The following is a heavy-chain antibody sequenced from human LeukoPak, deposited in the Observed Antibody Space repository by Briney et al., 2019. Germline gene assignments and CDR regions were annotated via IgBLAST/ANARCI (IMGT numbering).Heavy chain of an antibody. J-gene: IGHJ5*02. CDR2: IYYSGTT. Sequence: SETLSLTCSVSGGSISGFYWSWIRQPPGKGLDWIGFIYYSGTTSYNPSLKSRVTISLDTSKTQFSLKLTSVTAADTAVYYCARGVNWIDPWGQGTLVTVSS. V-gene: IGHV4-59*08. D-gene: IGHD6-13*01. CDR3: ARGVNWIDP. CDR1: GGSISGFY.